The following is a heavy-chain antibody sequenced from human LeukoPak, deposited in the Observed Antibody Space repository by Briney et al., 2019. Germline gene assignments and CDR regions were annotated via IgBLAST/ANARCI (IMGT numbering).Heavy chain of an antibody. J-gene: IGHJ6*02. CDR2: INPNSGGT. V-gene: IGHV1-2*02. CDR3: ARVYAGTDYGMDV. Sequence: ASVKVSCKASGYTFTGYYMHWVRQAPGQELEWMGWINPNSGGTNYAQKFQGRVTMTRDTSISTAYMELSRLRSDDTAVYYCARVYAGTDYGMDVWGQGTTVTVSS. CDR1: GYTFTGYY. D-gene: IGHD1-1*01.